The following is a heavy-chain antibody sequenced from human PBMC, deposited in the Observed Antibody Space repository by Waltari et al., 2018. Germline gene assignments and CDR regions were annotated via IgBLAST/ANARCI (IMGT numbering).Heavy chain of an antibody. D-gene: IGHD6-13*01. Sequence: QVQLQESGPGQVKPSQTLSLTCTISGGSVSRGGYYWSWIRQHPGKGLEWIGYIAHSGNTYYNPSFKSRVTISIGGSENQFSLNLESLTAADTAVYYCARGVGSSPPRYWGQGALVTVSS. J-gene: IGHJ4*02. V-gene: IGHV4-31*03. CDR3: ARGVGSSPPRY. CDR1: GGSVSRGGYY. CDR2: IAHSGNT.